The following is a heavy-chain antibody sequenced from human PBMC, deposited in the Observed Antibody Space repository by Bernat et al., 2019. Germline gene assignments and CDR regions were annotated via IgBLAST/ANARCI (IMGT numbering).Heavy chain of an antibody. Sequence: QVQLVQSGAEVKKPGSPVKVSCKASGDTFSSYVISWVRQAPGQGLEWMGGIIPIFGTANYAQKFQGRVTITADESTSTAYMELSSLRSEDTAVYYCAKPPVGDYSWQWLVAPHWYFDLWGRGTLVTVSS. V-gene: IGHV1-69*01. J-gene: IGHJ2*01. CDR2: IIPIFGTA. D-gene: IGHD6-19*01. CDR3: AKPPVGDYSWQWLVAPHWYFDL. CDR1: GDTFSSYV.